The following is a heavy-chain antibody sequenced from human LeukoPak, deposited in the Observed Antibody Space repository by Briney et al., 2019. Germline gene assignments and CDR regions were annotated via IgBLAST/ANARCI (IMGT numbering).Heavy chain of an antibody. CDR3: AKLYHANSWDYYVRPHDAFDI. CDR1: GFTFDDYA. J-gene: IGHJ3*02. D-gene: IGHD4/OR15-4a*01. Sequence: GGSLRLSCAASGFTFDDYAMHWVRQAPGKGLEWVSGISWDSGSIGYADSVKGRFTISRDNAKNSLYLQMNSLRAEDMALYYCAKLYHANSWDYYVRPHDAFDIWGQGTMVTVSS. V-gene: IGHV3-9*03. CDR2: ISWDSGSI.